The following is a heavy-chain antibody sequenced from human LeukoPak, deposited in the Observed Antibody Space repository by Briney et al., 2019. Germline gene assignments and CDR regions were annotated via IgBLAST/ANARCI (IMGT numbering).Heavy chain of an antibody. Sequence: GGSLRLSCAASGFTFDDYAMHWVRQAPGKGLEWVSGISWNSGSIGYADSVKGRFTIYRDNAKNSLYLQMNSLRAEDTALYYCAKDMAYSSLSFDYWGQGTLVTV. CDR3: AKDMAYSSLSFDY. D-gene: IGHD6-19*01. CDR2: ISWNSGSI. V-gene: IGHV3-9*01. J-gene: IGHJ4*02. CDR1: GFTFDDYA.